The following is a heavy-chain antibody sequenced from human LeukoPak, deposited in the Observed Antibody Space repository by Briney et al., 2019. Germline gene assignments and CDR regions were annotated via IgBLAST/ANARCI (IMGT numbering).Heavy chain of an antibody. Sequence: GGSLRLSCAASGFTVSSNYMSWVRQAPGKGLEWVSVIYSGGSTYYADSVKGRFTISRDNSKNTLYLQMNSLRAEDTAVYYCARASIVGATTHAFDIWGQGTMVTVSS. CDR3: ARASIVGATTHAFDI. J-gene: IGHJ3*02. CDR2: IYSGGST. D-gene: IGHD1-26*01. V-gene: IGHV3-53*01. CDR1: GFTVSSNY.